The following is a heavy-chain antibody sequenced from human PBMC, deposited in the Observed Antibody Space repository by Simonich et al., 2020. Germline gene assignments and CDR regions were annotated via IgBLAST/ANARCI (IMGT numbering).Heavy chain of an antibody. V-gene: IGHV3-30*04. Sequence: VVQPGRSLRLSCAASGVTFSSYAMHWVRQAPGKGLKLVAVITYDGSNKYYADSGKCRFTISRDNSKNTLYLQMNSLRAEDTAVYYCARGWTIYWYFDLWGRGTLVTVSS. D-gene: IGHD2-21*01. J-gene: IGHJ2*01. CDR1: GVTFSSYA. CDR2: ITYDGSNK. CDR3: ARGWTIYWYFDL.